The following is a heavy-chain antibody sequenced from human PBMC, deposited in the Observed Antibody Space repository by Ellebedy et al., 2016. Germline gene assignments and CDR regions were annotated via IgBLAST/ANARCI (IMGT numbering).Heavy chain of an antibody. V-gene: IGHV4-59*01. CDR1: GDSIGFYY. J-gene: IGHJ4*02. D-gene: IGHD6-19*01. CDR3: ARGGGSGWYGFDY. CDR2: IYYDGSI. Sequence: SETLSLTCTVSGDSIGFYYWSWIRQPPGKGLEWIGYIYYDGSINYNPSLKSRVAMSGDTSKDQFSLRLSSVTAADTAVYYCARGGGSGWYGFDYWGQGTLVPVSS.